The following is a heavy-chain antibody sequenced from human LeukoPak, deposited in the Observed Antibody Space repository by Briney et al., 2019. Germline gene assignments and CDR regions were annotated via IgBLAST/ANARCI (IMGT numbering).Heavy chain of an antibody. J-gene: IGHJ4*02. CDR1: GFSFNVQT. CDR2: MREDGSEI. V-gene: IGHV3-7*01. D-gene: IGHD6-19*01. Sequence: GGSLRLSRVASGFSFNVQTMSWVRQAPGKGLDWVASMREDGSEINYVHSVKGRFTISRDNAKNTLYLQMNSVRDEDTAVYYCGRGSSSGWPDYLDSWGQGALVIVS. CDR3: GRGSSSGWPDYLDS.